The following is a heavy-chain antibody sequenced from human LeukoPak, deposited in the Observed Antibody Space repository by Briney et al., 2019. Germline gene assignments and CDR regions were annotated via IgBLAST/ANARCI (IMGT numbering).Heavy chain of an antibody. D-gene: IGHD3-3*01. CDR1: GGSISSYY. V-gene: IGHV4-59*01. CDR3: ARGRYDFWSGYYLDY. Sequence: SETLSLTCTVSGGSISSYYWSWIRQPPGKGLEWIGYIYYSGSTNYNPSLKSRVTIPVDTSKNQFSLKLSSVTAADTAVYYCARGRYDFWSGYYLDYWGQGTLVTVSS. CDR2: IYYSGST. J-gene: IGHJ4*02.